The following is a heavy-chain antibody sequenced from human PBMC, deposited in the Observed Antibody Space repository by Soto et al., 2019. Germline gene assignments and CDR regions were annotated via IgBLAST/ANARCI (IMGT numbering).Heavy chain of an antibody. D-gene: IGHD6-25*01. CDR2: ISAYNGNT. CDR1: GYTFTSYG. V-gene: IGHV1-18*01. CDR3: ARDLAGRFDY. Sequence: ASVKVSCKASGYTFTSYGISWVRQAPGQGLEWMGWISAYNGNTNYAQKFQGRVTMTRNTSISTAYMELSSLRSEDTAVYYCARDLAGRFDYWGQGTLVTVSS. J-gene: IGHJ4*02.